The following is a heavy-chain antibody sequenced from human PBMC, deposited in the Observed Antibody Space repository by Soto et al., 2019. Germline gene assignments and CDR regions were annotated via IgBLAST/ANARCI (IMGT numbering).Heavy chain of an antibody. J-gene: IGHJ6*02. Sequence: SVKVSCKASGGTFSSYAISWVRQAPGQGLEWMGGIIPIFGTANYAQKFQGRVTITADESTSTAYMELSSLRSEDTAVYYCARSPASSTSANYYYYGMDVWGQGTTVTVSS. V-gene: IGHV1-69*13. CDR2: IIPIFGTA. CDR3: ARSPASSTSANYYYYGMDV. D-gene: IGHD2-15*01. CDR1: GGTFSSYA.